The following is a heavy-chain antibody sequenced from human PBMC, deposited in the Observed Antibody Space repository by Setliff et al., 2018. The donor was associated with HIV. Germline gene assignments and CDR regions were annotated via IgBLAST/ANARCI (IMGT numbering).Heavy chain of an antibody. Sequence: PSETLSLTCTVSGGSISSGSYHWSWIRQPAGKGLEWIGRFYTSGSTNYNPSLKSRVTISVEKSKNQFSLNLSSVTAADTAVYYCARQSSGSPEYFQHWGQGTLVTVS. CDR3: ARQSSGSPEYFQH. CDR2: FYTSGST. V-gene: IGHV4-61*02. J-gene: IGHJ1*01. D-gene: IGHD1-26*01. CDR1: GGSISSGSYH.